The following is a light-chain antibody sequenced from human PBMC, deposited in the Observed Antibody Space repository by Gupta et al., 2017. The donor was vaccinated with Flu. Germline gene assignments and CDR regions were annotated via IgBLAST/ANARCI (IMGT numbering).Light chain of an antibody. Sequence: QSVLTQPPSASGTPGQRVTFSCSGSISNIGSNYVYWYQQLPGTAPKLLIYRNNQRPSGVPDRFSGLKSGTSASLAISGLRSEDEADYYCAAWDDSLSGPVFGGGTKLTVL. CDR2: RNN. J-gene: IGLJ3*02. CDR1: ISNIGSNY. CDR3: AAWDDSLSGPV. V-gene: IGLV1-47*01.